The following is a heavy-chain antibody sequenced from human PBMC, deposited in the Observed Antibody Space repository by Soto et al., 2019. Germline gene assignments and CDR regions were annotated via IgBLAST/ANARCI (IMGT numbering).Heavy chain of an antibody. CDR3: AKDDDYGHRRKAFDI. D-gene: IGHD4-17*01. Sequence: QVQLVESGGGVVQPGRSLRLSCAASGFTFSSYGMHWVRQAPGKGLEWVAVISYDGSNKYYADSVKGRFTISRDNSKNTLNQQMNSLRAEDTAVYYCAKDDDYGHRRKAFDIWGHGTMVTVSS. CDR1: GFTFSSYG. V-gene: IGHV3-30*18. CDR2: ISYDGSNK. J-gene: IGHJ3*02.